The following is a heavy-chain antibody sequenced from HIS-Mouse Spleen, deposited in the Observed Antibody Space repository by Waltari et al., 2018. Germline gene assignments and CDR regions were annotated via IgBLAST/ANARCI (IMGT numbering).Heavy chain of an antibody. Sequence: QVQLVESGGGVVQPGRSLRLSCAASGFTFSSYGMHWVRQAPGKGLEWVAVISYDGSNKYYADSVKGRFTIYRDNSKNTLYLQMNSLRAEDTAVYYCAKIRVGATDYWGQGTLVTVSS. V-gene: IGHV3-30*18. CDR3: AKIRVGATDY. J-gene: IGHJ4*02. D-gene: IGHD1-26*01. CDR2: ISYDGSNK. CDR1: GFTFSSYG.